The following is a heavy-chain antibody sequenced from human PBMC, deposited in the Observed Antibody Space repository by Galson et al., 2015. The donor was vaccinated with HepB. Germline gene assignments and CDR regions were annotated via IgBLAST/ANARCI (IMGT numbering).Heavy chain of an antibody. D-gene: IGHD3-10*01. CDR2: ISYDGTNE. Sequence: SLRLSCAASGFTFHTYAMHWVRQAPGKGLEWVAVISYDGTNEDYRDSVKGRFTISRDNSKNTLDLQMNSLTTDDAAVYYCAKSRIMVRGGLRLLGSDWYFDVWGRGTLVTVSS. CDR1: GFTFHTYA. V-gene: IGHV3-30*10. CDR3: AKSRIMVRGGLRLLGSDWYFDV. J-gene: IGHJ2*01.